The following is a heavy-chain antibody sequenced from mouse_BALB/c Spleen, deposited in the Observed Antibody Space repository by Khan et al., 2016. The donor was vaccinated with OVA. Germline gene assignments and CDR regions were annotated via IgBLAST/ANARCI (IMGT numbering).Heavy chain of an antibody. CDR1: GYTFTDYN. CDR2: IYPNNGGS. V-gene: IGHV1S29*02. J-gene: IGHJ3*01. D-gene: IGHD1-2*01. CDR3: VRSGYGSFAF. Sequence: VQLQQPGPELVKPGASVKISCKSSGYTFTDYNMDWVKQSHGKSLEWIGYIYPNNGGSGYNQKFKTKATLTVDRSSSTAYMELRSLTSEDSAVXYCVRSGYGSFAFWGQGTLVTVSA.